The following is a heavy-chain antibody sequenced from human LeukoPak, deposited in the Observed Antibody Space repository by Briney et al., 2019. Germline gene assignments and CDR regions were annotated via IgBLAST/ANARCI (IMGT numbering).Heavy chain of an antibody. J-gene: IGHJ5*02. Sequence: PGGSLRLSCAASGLTFSDYYMSWIRQAPGKGLEWLSYINIGGTNTHYPDSVKGRFTISRDNAKKSLYLEMTNLRAEDTAVYYCATDGAGFDTWGQGVLVTVSS. CDR1: GLTFSDYY. CDR2: INIGGTNT. V-gene: IGHV3-11*01. CDR3: ATDGAGFDT.